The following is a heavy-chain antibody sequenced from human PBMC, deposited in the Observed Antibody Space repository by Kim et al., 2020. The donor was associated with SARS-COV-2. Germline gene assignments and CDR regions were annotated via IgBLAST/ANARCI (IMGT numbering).Heavy chain of an antibody. Sequence: GGSLRLSCAASGFTFSNAWMSWVRQAPGKGLEWVGRIKSKTDGGTTDYAAPVKGRFTISRDDSKNTLYLQMNSLKTEDTAVYYCTTDIAAAGTRFGYYYYGMDVWGQGTTVTVSS. J-gene: IGHJ6*02. CDR2: IKSKTDGGTT. CDR3: TTDIAAAGTRFGYYYYGMDV. CDR1: GFTFSNAW. V-gene: IGHV3-15*01. D-gene: IGHD6-13*01.